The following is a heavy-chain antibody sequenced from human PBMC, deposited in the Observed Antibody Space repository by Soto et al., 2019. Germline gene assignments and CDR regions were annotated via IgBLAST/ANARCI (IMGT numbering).Heavy chain of an antibody. CDR1: GFTFSDYY. Sequence: PGGSLRLSCAASGFTFSDYYMSWIRQASGKGLEWVSYISSSGSTIYYADSVKGRFTISRDNSKNTLDLQMNSLRGEDTAVYYCAKGQPQLFGPSDPPYYYYGMDVWGQGTTFTVFS. D-gene: IGHD1-1*01. V-gene: IGHV3-11*04. J-gene: IGHJ6*02. CDR2: ISSSGSTI. CDR3: AKGQPQLFGPSDPPYYYYGMDV.